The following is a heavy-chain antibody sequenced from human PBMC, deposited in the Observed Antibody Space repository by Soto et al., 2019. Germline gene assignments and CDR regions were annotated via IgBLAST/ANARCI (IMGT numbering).Heavy chain of an antibody. V-gene: IGHV3-49*04. CDR1: GFTFGDYA. Sequence: GGSLRLSCTASGFTFGDYAMSWVRQAPGKGLEWVGFIRSKAYGGTTEYAASVKGRFTISRDDSKSIAYLQMNSLKTEDTAVYYCTRVPGDYYDSSLLSYFDYWGQGTLVTVYS. CDR3: TRVPGDYYDSSLLSYFDY. D-gene: IGHD3-22*01. CDR2: IRSKAYGGTT. J-gene: IGHJ4*02.